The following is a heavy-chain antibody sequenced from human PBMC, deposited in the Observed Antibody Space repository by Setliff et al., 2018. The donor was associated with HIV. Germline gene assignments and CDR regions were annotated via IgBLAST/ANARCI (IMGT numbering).Heavy chain of an antibody. Sequence: SSETLSLTCTVSGGSISSYHWSWIRQPPGKGLEWIGYIYYSGSTNYNPSLKSRVTISVDTSKNQFSLRLSSVTAADTAVYYCARGLGGYCSSVSCYEADHWGQGTLVTVSS. D-gene: IGHD2-2*01. CDR3: ARGLGGYCSSVSCYEADH. V-gene: IGHV4-59*12. CDR2: IYYSGST. J-gene: IGHJ5*02. CDR1: GGSISSYH.